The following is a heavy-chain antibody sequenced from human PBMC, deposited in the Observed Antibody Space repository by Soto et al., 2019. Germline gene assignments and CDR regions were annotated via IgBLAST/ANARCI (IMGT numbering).Heavy chain of an antibody. D-gene: IGHD2-2*01. CDR2: ISASTLTT. Sequence: EVELVESGGGLVQPGGSLRLSCAASGFPSSTYSMSWVRQAPGKGLEWISYISASTLTTFYADSVKGRFTISRDTAQNSLYLQMNSLRDEDTAVYYCARAPQLVAPAATGFDSWGQGTLVTVSS. V-gene: IGHV3-48*02. CDR1: GFPSSTYS. J-gene: IGHJ4*02. CDR3: ARAPQLVAPAATGFDS.